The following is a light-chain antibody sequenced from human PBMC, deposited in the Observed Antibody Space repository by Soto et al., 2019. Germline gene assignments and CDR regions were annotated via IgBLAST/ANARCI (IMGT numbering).Light chain of an antibody. CDR1: QGISSS. CDR2: GAS. Sequence: DIQLTQSPSFLSASVGDRVTVTCRASQGISSSLAWYQQKPGKAPKLLIYGASTLQGGVPSRFSGGGSGTEFALTISSLQPEDFATYYCQLLHNYPWTFGPGTKVEIK. CDR3: QLLHNYPWT. V-gene: IGKV1-9*01. J-gene: IGKJ1*01.